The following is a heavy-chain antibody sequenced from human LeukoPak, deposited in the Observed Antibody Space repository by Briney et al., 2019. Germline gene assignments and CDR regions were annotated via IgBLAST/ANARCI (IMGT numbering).Heavy chain of an antibody. J-gene: IGHJ4*02. V-gene: IGHV3-30*04. Sequence: GGTQGLLYAASVFPFRSFDIHGAPGPPARGWEGGAVISYDGSNKYYADSVKGRFTISRDNTKNTLYLQMNSLRAEDTAVYYCARDQRKVPVGADYWGQGTLVTVSS. D-gene: IGHD1-26*01. CDR2: ISYDGSNK. CDR1: VFPFRSFD. CDR3: ARDQRKVPVGADY.